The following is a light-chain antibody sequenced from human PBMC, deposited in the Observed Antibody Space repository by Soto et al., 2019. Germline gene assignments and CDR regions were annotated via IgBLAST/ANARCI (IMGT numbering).Light chain of an antibody. CDR2: DVN. CDR3: CSYEGTFRSYV. V-gene: IGLV2-11*01. J-gene: IGLJ1*01. CDR1: SGDVGAFDY. Sequence: QSVLTHPRSVAGAPVQSVTFSCTRNSGDVGAFDYVSWVQQHPGKVPKLMIYDVNKRPSGVPDRFSGSKSGNTASLTISGLQAEDEADYYCCSYEGTFRSYVLGTGARSP.